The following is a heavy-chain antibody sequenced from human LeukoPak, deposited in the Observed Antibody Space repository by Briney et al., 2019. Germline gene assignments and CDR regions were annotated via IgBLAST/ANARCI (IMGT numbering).Heavy chain of an antibody. V-gene: IGHV2-5*01. CDR3: AHRFLEWLSHDAFDI. CDR1: GFSLSTSEVG. Sequence: SGPTLLKPTQTLTLTCTFSGFSLSTSEVGVGWIRQPPGKALEWLALIYWNDDKRYSPSLKSRLTITKDTSKNQVVLTMTNMDPVDTATYYCAHRFLEWLSHDAFDIWGQGTMVTVSS. J-gene: IGHJ3*02. D-gene: IGHD3-3*01. CDR2: IYWNDDK.